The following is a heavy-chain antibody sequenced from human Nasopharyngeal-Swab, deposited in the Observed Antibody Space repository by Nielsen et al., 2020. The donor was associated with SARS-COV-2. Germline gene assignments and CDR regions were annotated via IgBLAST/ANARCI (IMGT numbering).Heavy chain of an antibody. V-gene: IGHV4-34*01. Sequence: SETLSLTCAVYGGSFSGYYWSWIRQPPGKGLEWIGEINHSGSTNYNPSLKSRVTISVDTSKNQFSLKLSSVTAADTAVYYCAREGLLWFREIPNWFDPWGQGTLVTVSS. CDR3: AREGLLWFREIPNWFDP. D-gene: IGHD3-10*01. J-gene: IGHJ5*02. CDR1: GGSFSGYY. CDR2: INHSGST.